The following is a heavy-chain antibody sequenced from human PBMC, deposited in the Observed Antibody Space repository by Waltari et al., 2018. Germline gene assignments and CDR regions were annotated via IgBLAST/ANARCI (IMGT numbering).Heavy chain of an antibody. V-gene: IGHV4-39*07. Sequence: QLQLQESGPGLVTPSETLSLTCTVSGGSISSSSYYWGWIRQPPGKGLEWIGSIYYSGSTYYNPSLKSRVTISVDTSKNQFSLKLSSVTAADTAVYYCARDLGDYGYFQHWGQGTLVTVSS. CDR3: ARDLGDYGYFQH. CDR2: IYYSGST. CDR1: GGSISSSSYY. J-gene: IGHJ1*01. D-gene: IGHD4-17*01.